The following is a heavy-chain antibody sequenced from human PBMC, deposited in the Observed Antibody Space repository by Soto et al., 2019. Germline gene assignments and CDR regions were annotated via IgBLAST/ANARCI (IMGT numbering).Heavy chain of an antibody. D-gene: IGHD3-10*01. Sequence: GGSLRLSCAASGFTFDDYGMSWVRQAPGKGLEWVSGINWNGGSTGYADSVKGRFTISRDNAKNSLYLQMNSLRAEDTALYYCARDQGPPTMVRGGLVYWGQGTLVTVSS. CDR1: GFTFDDYG. CDR2: INWNGGST. CDR3: ARDQGPPTMVRGGLVY. V-gene: IGHV3-20*04. J-gene: IGHJ4*02.